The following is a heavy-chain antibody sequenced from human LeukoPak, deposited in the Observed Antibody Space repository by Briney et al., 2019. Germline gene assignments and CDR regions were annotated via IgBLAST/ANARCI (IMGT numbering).Heavy chain of an antibody. Sequence: PGRSLRLSCAASGFTFSSYGMHWVRQAPGKGLEWVAVISYDGSNKYYADSVKGRFTTSRDNSKNTLYLQMNSLRAEDTAVYYCAKDWEHYYDSSGYRYFDYWGQGTLVTVSS. D-gene: IGHD3-22*01. CDR3: AKDWEHYYDSSGYRYFDY. V-gene: IGHV3-30*18. CDR1: GFTFSSYG. CDR2: ISYDGSNK. J-gene: IGHJ4*02.